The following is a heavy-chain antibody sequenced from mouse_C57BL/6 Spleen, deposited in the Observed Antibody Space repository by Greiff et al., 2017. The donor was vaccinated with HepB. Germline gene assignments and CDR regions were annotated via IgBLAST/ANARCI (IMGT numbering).Heavy chain of an antibody. CDR1: GYTFTSYG. CDR3: ARGSNYCAY. D-gene: IGHD2-5*01. J-gene: IGHJ3*01. Sequence: QVQLQQSGAELARPGASVKLSCKASGYTFTSYGISWVKQRTGQGLEWIGEIYPRSGNTYYNEKFKGKATLTADKSSSTAYMELRSLTSEDSAVYFCARGSNYCAYWGQGTLVTVSA. V-gene: IGHV1-81*01. CDR2: IYPRSGNT.